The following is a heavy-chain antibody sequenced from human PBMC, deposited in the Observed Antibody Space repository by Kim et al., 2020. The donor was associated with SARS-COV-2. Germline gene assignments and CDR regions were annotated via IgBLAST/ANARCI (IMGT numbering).Heavy chain of an antibody. CDR3: ASETDYDSSGYYEKNLDY. D-gene: IGHD3-22*01. V-gene: IGHV3-21*01. CDR1: GFTFSSYS. Sequence: GGSLRLSCAASGFTFSSYSMNWVRQAPGKGLEWVSSISSSSSYIYYADSVKGRFTISRDNAKNSLYLQMNSLRAEDTAVYYFASETDYDSSGYYEKNLDYWGQGTLVTVSS. CDR2: ISSSSSYI. J-gene: IGHJ4*02.